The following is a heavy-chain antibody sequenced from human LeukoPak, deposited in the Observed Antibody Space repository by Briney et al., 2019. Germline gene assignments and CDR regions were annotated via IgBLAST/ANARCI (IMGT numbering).Heavy chain of an antibody. J-gene: IGHJ6*03. CDR3: ARAKDYYYYMDV. CDR1: GGTFSSYA. D-gene: IGHD4/OR15-4a*01. V-gene: IGHV1-69*06. CDR2: IIPIFGTA. Sequence: SVKVSCKASGGTFSSYAISWVRQAPGQGLEWMGGIIPIFGTANYAQKFQGRVTITADKSTSTAYMELSSLRSEDTAVYYCARAKDYYYYMDVWGKGTTVTVSS.